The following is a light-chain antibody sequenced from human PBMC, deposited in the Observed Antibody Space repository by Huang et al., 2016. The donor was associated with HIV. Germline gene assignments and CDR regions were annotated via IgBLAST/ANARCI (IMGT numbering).Light chain of an antibody. Sequence: VMTQSPATLSVSPGEGATLFCRASHSLSTNLAWYQQKPGQPPRLLIYGASTRATGVPDRFSGGGSGTDFTLTISSLQPEDFAVYYCQQYDDWPPVTFGPGTKVDLK. CDR1: HSLSTN. J-gene: IGKJ3*01. CDR2: GAS. V-gene: IGKV3-15*01. CDR3: QQYDDWPPVT.